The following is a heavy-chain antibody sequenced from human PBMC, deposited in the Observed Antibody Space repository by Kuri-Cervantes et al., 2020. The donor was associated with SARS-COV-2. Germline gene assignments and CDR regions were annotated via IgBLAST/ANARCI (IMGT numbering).Heavy chain of an antibody. Sequence: GESLDISYAASGFTFSDYYMSWIRQAPGKGVEWVSYISSSSSYTNYAYSMKGRFTISRDNAKNSLYLQMNSLRAEDTAVYYCARGQGSGWYLGLSANLFDPWGQGTLVTVSS. CDR3: ARGQGSGWYLGLSANLFDP. CDR1: GFTFSDYY. CDR2: ISSSSSYT. D-gene: IGHD6-19*01. V-gene: IGHV3-11*06. J-gene: IGHJ5*02.